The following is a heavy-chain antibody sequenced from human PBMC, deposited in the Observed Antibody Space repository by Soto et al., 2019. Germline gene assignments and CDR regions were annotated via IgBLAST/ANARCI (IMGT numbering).Heavy chain of an antibody. V-gene: IGHV3-30-3*01. CDR1: GFTFSSYA. Sequence: QVQLVESGGGVVQPGRSLRLSCAASGFTFSSYAMHWVRQAPGKGLAWVAVISYDGSNKYYADSVKGRFTISRDNSKNTLSLQMNSLRAEDTAVYYCARDRLRYNWNDFPYYYYGMDVWGQGTTVTVSS. J-gene: IGHJ6*02. D-gene: IGHD1-1*01. CDR3: ARDRLRYNWNDFPYYYYGMDV. CDR2: ISYDGSNK.